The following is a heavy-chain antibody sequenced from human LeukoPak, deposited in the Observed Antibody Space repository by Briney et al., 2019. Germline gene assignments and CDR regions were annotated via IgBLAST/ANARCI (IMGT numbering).Heavy chain of an antibody. CDR1: GFTFSSYA. V-gene: IGHV3-30*04. Sequence: GGSLGLSCAASGFTFSSYAMHWVRQAPGKGLEWVAVISYDGSNKYYADSVKGRFTISRDNSKNTLYLQMNSLRAEDTAVYYCARDREDIVVAGGYYYYGMDVWGKGTTVTVSS. CDR2: ISYDGSNK. CDR3: ARDREDIVVAGGYYYYGMDV. D-gene: IGHD2-2*01. J-gene: IGHJ6*04.